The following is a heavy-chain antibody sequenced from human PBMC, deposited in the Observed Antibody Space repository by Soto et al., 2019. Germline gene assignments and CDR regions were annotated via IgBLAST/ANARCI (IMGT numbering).Heavy chain of an antibody. J-gene: IGHJ6*03. CDR1: GFTFDQYT. CDR3: AKEMITFGDFNYYYMDV. CDR2: ITWHSGTI. Sequence: EVQLVESGGGLVQRGRSLRLACAASGFTFDQYTMHWVRQAPGKGLEWVSSITWHSGTIGYADSVKGRFTISRDNAKNSLYLQMNSLRGEDTALCYCAKEMITFGDFNYYYMDVWGNGTTVTVSS. V-gene: IGHV3-9*01. D-gene: IGHD3-16*01.